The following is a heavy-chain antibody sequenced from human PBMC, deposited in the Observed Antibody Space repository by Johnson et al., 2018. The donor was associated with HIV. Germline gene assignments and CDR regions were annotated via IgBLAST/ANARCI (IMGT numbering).Heavy chain of an antibody. J-gene: IGHJ3*02. CDR3: ARDGGYSYGDAFDI. CDR2: ISYDGSNK. D-gene: IGHD5-18*01. CDR1: GFTFSSYG. Sequence: QVQLVESGGGVVQPGRSLRLSRAASGFTFSSYGMHWVRQAPGKGLEWVAVISYDGSNKYYADSVKGRFTISRDNSKNTLYLQMNSLRAEDTAVYYCARDGGYSYGDAFDIWGQGTMVTVSS. V-gene: IGHV3-30*03.